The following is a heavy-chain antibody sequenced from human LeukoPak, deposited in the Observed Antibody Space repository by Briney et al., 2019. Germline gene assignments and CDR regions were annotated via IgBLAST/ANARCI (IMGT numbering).Heavy chain of an antibody. CDR1: GGSTSGYY. CDR2: IYYSGST. Sequence: SETLSLTCTVSGGSTSGYYWSWIRQPPGKGLEWIGYIYYSGSTNYNPSLKSRVTISVDTSKNHFSLKLSSVTAADTAVYYCARSPYVPYSSGWANWFDPWGQGTLVTVSS. V-gene: IGHV4-59*01. J-gene: IGHJ5*02. CDR3: ARSPYVPYSSGWANWFDP. D-gene: IGHD6-19*01.